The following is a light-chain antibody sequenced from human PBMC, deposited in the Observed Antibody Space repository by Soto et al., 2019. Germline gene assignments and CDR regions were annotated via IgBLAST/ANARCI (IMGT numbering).Light chain of an antibody. V-gene: IGLV2-14*01. Sequence: QSALTQPASVSGSPGQSITISCTGTSSGVGGYNYVSWYQQHPGKAPKLMIYDVSNRPSGVSNRFSGSKSGNTASLTISGLQAEDEADYYCSSYTSSSWVFGGGTKVTVL. CDR2: DVS. J-gene: IGLJ3*02. CDR1: SSGVGGYNY. CDR3: SSYTSSSWV.